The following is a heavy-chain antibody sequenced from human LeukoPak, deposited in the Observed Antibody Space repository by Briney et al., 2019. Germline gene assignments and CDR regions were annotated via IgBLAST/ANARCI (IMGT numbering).Heavy chain of an antibody. CDR1: GFTFDDYA. J-gene: IGHJ4*02. D-gene: IGHD3-9*01. CDR2: ISWNSGSI. Sequence: GRSLRLSCAASGFTFDDYAMHWVRQAPGKGLKWVSGISWNSGSIGYADSVKGRFTISRDNAKNSLYLQMNSLRAEDMALYYCAKAMDDILTYPDYWGQGTLVTVSS. V-gene: IGHV3-9*03. CDR3: AKAMDDILTYPDY.